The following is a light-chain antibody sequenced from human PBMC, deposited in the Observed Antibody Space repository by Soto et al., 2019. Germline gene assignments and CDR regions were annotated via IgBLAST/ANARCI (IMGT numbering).Light chain of an antibody. CDR1: SSDVGGYNY. V-gene: IGLV2-14*01. CDR2: DVS. Sequence: QSVLTQPASVSGSPGQSITISCTGTSSDVGGYNYVSWYQQHPGKAPKLMIYDVSNRPSGVSNRFSGSKSGNTASLTISGLQAEDEADYYCCSYAGSSTSFGPGTKVTVL. CDR3: CSYAGSSTS. J-gene: IGLJ1*01.